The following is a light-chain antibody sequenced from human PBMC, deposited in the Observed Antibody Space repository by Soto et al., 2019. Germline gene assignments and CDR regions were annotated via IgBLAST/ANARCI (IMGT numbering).Light chain of an antibody. V-gene: IGLV2-23*01. CDR1: SSDVGSYNL. CDR2: EGS. CDR3: CSYAGSSTLV. Sequence: QSALTQPDSVSGARGQSETICCTGTSSDVGSYNLVSWYQQHPGKAPKLMIYEGSKRPSGVSNRFSGSKSGNTASLTISGLQAEDEADYYCCSYAGSSTLVFGGGTKVTVL. J-gene: IGLJ2*01.